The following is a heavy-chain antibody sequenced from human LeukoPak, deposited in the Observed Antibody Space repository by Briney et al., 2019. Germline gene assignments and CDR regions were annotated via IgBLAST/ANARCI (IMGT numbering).Heavy chain of an antibody. D-gene: IGHD4-17*01. Sequence: GGSLRLSCAASGFTFSDYYIAWIRQAPGKGLEWVSYISSSGSTIYYADSVKGRFTISRDNAKNSLYLQMNSLRAEDTAVYYCARVTLYGALGGYFDYWGQGTLVTVSS. J-gene: IGHJ4*02. V-gene: IGHV3-11*04. CDR1: GFTFSDYY. CDR2: ISSSGSTI. CDR3: ARVTLYGALGGYFDY.